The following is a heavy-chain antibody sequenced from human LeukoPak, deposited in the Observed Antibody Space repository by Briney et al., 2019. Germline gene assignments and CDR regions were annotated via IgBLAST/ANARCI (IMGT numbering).Heavy chain of an antibody. V-gene: IGHV4-59*08. CDR1: GGSISSYY. CDR2: IYYSGST. J-gene: IGHJ4*02. CDR3: AGGRYFYDSSGYAY. Sequence: SETLSLTCTVSGGSISSYYWSWIRQPPGKGLEWIGYIYYSGSTNYNPSLKGRVTMSVDTSKKQFSLKLSSVTAADTAVYYCAGGRYFYDSSGYAYWGQGTLVSVSS. D-gene: IGHD3-22*01.